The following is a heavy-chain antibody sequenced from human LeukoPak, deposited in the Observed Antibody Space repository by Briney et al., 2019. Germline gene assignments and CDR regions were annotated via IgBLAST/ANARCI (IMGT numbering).Heavy chain of an antibody. V-gene: IGHV3-30-3*01. J-gene: IGHJ4*02. Sequence: GGSLRLSCAASGFTFSSYAMHWVRQAPGKGLEWVAVISYDGSNKYYADSVKGRFTISRDNSKNTLYLQMNSLRAEDTAVYYCARATIFGVVFDYWGQGTLVTVSS. CDR3: ARATIFGVVFDY. CDR2: ISYDGSNK. CDR1: GFTFSSYA. D-gene: IGHD3-3*01.